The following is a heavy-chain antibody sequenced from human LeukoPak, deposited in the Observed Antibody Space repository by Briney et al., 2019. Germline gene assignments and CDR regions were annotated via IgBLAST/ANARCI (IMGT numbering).Heavy chain of an antibody. CDR1: GGSISSDDYY. D-gene: IGHD3-3*01. Sequence: SQTLSLTCTVSGGSISSDDYYWSWIRQPAGKGLEWIGYIYDSGSTYYNPSLKSRVTISIDRSNNQFSLKLSSMTAADTAMYYCARVVIRTIFAVGTTGYYYIDVWGKGTAVTVSS. J-gene: IGHJ6*03. V-gene: IGHV4-30-2*01. CDR3: ARVVIRTIFAVGTTGYYYIDV. CDR2: IYDSGST.